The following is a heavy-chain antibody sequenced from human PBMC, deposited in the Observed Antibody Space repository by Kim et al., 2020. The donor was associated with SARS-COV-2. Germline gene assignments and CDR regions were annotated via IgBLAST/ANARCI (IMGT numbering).Heavy chain of an antibody. V-gene: IGHV4-39*01. J-gene: IGHJ6*02. Sequence: NPSLKSRVTISVDTSKNQFSLKLSSVTAADTAVYYCARQIRLAAAGGMDVWGQGTTVTVSS. CDR3: ARQIRLAAAGGMDV. D-gene: IGHD6-13*01.